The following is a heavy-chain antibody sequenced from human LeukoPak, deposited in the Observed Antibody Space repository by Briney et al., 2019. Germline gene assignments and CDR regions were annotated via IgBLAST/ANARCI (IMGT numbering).Heavy chain of an antibody. CDR2: ISGRGDNT. CDR3: AKVQDCSSTSCYPISYFDY. J-gene: IGHJ4*02. V-gene: IGHV3-23*01. D-gene: IGHD2-2*01. Sequence: GGSLRLSCAASGFTFSSYAMSWVRQAPGKGLECVSGISGRGDNTYYTDSVKGRFTISRDTSRNTLYLQMNSLRAEDTAVYYCAKVQDCSSTSCYPISYFDYWGQGTLVTVSS. CDR1: GFTFSSYA.